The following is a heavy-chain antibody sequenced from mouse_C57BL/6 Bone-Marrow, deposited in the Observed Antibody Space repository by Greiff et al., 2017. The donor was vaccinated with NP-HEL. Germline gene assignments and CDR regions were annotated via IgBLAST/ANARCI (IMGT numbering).Heavy chain of an antibody. CDR2: ISDGGSYT. CDR1: GFTFSSYA. Sequence: EVQLVESGGGLVKPGGSLKLSCAASGFTFSSYAMSWVRQTPEKRLEWVATISDGGSYTYYPDNVKGRFTISRDNAKNNLYLQMSHLKSEDTAMYYCARDRMRLNYFDYWGQGTTLTVSS. V-gene: IGHV5-4*01. J-gene: IGHJ2*01. CDR3: ARDRMRLNYFDY.